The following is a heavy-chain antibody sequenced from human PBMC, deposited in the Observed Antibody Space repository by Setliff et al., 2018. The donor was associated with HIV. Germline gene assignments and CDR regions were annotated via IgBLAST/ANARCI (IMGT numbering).Heavy chain of an antibody. CDR3: ARGLRVYDSSGYYYRDYYYYYMDV. D-gene: IGHD3-22*01. J-gene: IGHJ6*03. CDR2: IYYSGRT. CDR1: GGSISSHY. Sequence: PSETLSLTCAVSGGSISSHYWSWIRQPPGKGLEWIGYIYYSGRTNYNPSLKSRVTISVDTSNNQFSLKLSAVTAADTAVYYCARGLRVYDSSGYYYRDYYYYYMDVWGIGTTVTVSS. V-gene: IGHV4-59*11.